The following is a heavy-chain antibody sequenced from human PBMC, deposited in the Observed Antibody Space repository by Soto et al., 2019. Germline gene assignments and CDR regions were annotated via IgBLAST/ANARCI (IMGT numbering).Heavy chain of an antibody. CDR3: ARLAVADPGWYYGMDD. CDR2: IITIFGTA. CDR1: GGTFSSYA. V-gene: IGHV1-69*06. J-gene: IGHJ6*02. Sequence: QVQLVQSGAEVKKPGSSVKFSCKASGGTFSSYAISWVRQAPGQGLEWMGGIITIFGTANYAQKFQGRVTITADKSTSAAYMELSSPRSEDTAVYYCARLAVADPGWYYGMDDWGHGTTVTVSS. D-gene: IGHD6-19*01.